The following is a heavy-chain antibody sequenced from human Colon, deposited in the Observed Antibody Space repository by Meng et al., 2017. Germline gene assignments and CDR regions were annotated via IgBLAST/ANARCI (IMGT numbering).Heavy chain of an antibody. D-gene: IGHD2-2*01. J-gene: IGHJ5*02. CDR2: ISSSSRYI. CDR1: GFNFSSYS. CDR3: AREWIVPAGFDP. V-gene: IGHV3-21*01. Sequence: EVQLVESGGGLVKPGGSLRLSCVASGFNFSSYSINWVRQASGKGLEWVSTISSSSRYIYYADSVKGRFTVSRDNGKSSLYLQMNSLRAEDTAVYYCAREWIVPAGFDPWGQGTLVTVSS.